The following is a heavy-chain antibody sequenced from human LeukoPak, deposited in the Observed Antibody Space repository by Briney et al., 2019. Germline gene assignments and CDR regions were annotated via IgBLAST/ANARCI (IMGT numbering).Heavy chain of an antibody. D-gene: IGHD2-15*01. CDR2: IYSGGST. Sequence: GGSLRLSCAASGFSVSSNYMSWVRQAPGKGLEWVSVIYSGGSTYYADSVKGRFTIARDNSKNTLYLGMNSLRAEDTAVYYCARGLVVAARGGIYYYYYYMDVWGKGTTVTVSS. J-gene: IGHJ6*03. V-gene: IGHV3-53*01. CDR1: GFSVSSNY. CDR3: ARGLVVAARGGIYYYYYYMDV.